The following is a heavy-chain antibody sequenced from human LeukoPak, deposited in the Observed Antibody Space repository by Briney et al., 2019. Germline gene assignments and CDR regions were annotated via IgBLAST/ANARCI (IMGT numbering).Heavy chain of an antibody. D-gene: IGHD2-15*01. CDR1: GFTFSSYV. V-gene: IGHV3-48*03. J-gene: IGHJ5*02. CDR2: ISSSGSTI. Sequence: QPGGSLRLSCAASGFTFSSYVMNWVRQAPGKGLEWVSYISSSGSTIYYADSVKGRFTIYRDNAKNYLYLQMNSLRAEDTAVYYCARGLRATYCSGGSCYSAVHWFDPWGQGTLVTVSS. CDR3: ARGLRATYCSGGSCYSAVHWFDP.